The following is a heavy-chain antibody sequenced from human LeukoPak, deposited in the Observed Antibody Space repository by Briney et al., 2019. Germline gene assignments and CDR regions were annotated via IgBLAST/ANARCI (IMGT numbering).Heavy chain of an antibody. D-gene: IGHD3-22*01. J-gene: IGHJ3*02. Sequence: GASVKVSCKASGYTFINYGISWVRQAPGQGLEWMGVISPSGGSTTYAQKFQGRVTLTRDMSTSTDYLELSSLRSEDTAVYYCARFPSSGYDPYDAFDIWGQGTMVTVSS. CDR3: ARFPSSGYDPYDAFDI. CDR2: ISPSGGST. V-gene: IGHV1-46*01. CDR1: GYTFINYG.